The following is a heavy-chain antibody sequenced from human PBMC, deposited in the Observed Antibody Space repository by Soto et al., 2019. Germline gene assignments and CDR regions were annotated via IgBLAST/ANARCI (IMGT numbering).Heavy chain of an antibody. CDR2: INAGNGNR. Sequence: ASVKVSCKASGYTFTSYAMHWVRQAPGQRLEWMGWINAGNGNRKYSQRLQGRVTITRDTSASTGYVELSSLRSEDTAVYYCARGGEPIDYWGQGTLVTVSS. D-gene: IGHD2-21*01. J-gene: IGHJ4*02. V-gene: IGHV1-3*01. CDR1: GYTFTSYA. CDR3: ARGGEPIDY.